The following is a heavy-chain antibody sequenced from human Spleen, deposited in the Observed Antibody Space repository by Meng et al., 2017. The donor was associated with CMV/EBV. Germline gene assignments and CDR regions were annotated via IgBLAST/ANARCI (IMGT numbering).Heavy chain of an antibody. D-gene: IGHD1-26*01. CDR1: GFTVSNNY. J-gene: IGHJ4*02. CDR2: IRYDGSDE. V-gene: IGHV3-30*02. Sequence: GESLKISCAVSGFTVSNNYMSWVRQAPGKGLEWVAFIRYDGSDEYYADSVKGRFTISRDNSKNTVFLQMKSLRAEDTALYYCAKCLSGTGSDYWGQGTLVTVSS. CDR3: AKCLSGTGSDY.